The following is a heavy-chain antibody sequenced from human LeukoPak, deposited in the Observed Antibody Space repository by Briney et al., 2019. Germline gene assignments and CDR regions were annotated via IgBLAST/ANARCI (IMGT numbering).Heavy chain of an antibody. CDR1: GGSISSGSYY. CDR3: ARGSWYGNY. D-gene: IGHD6-13*01. Sequence: SETLSLTCTVSGGSISSGSYYWRWIRQPAGKGLEWIGRSYTSGSTNYNPSLPSRLTITVRNSNNPFSLKLSSVTAADTAVYYCARGSWYGNYWGQGTLVTVSS. V-gene: IGHV4-61*02. J-gene: IGHJ4*02. CDR2: SYTSGST.